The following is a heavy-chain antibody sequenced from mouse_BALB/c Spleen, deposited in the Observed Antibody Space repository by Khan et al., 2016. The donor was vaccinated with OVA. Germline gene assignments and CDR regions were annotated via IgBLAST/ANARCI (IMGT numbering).Heavy chain of an antibody. CDR1: GYSFTTYY. V-gene: IGHV1S135*01. Sequence: VQLQQSGPELMKPGASVKISCKASGYSFTTYYIHWVMQSHGKSLEWIGYIDPFSGGTTYNQKFKGKATLTVDKSSNTAYIQLSNLTSEDSAVYYCTRHGYVAWFTYWGQGTLVTVSA. D-gene: IGHD2-2*01. CDR2: IDPFSGGT. CDR3: TRHGYVAWFTY. J-gene: IGHJ3*01.